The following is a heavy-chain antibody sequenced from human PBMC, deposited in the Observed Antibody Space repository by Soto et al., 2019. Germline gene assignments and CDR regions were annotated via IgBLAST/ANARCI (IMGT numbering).Heavy chain of an antibody. V-gene: IGHV4-30-2*01. J-gene: IGHJ4*02. D-gene: IGHD3-22*01. CDR3: ARGARIYYDSSGHSGYFDY. CDR2: IYHSGST. Sequence: QLQLQESGSGLVKPSQTLSLTCAVSGGSISSGGYSWSWIRQPPGKGLEWIGYIYHSGSTYYNPSLKSRVTISVDRSKNQFSLKLSSVTAADTAVYYCARGARIYYDSSGHSGYFDYWGQGTLVTVSS. CDR1: GGSISSGGYS.